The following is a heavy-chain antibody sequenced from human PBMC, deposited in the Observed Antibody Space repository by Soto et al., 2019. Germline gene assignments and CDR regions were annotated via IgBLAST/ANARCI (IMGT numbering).Heavy chain of an antibody. Sequence: GGSLRLSCSASGFIFTDYPMHWVRQAPGKGLEYVAAISKNGADTYYPDSVRGRFTISRDNSKNTVSLQLTSLNPDDTGIYYCVKQGGGGFSVDRGKGTLVTVSS. CDR1: GFIFTDYP. D-gene: IGHD3-16*01. J-gene: IGHJ4*02. CDR3: VKQGGGGFSVD. V-gene: IGHV3-64D*08. CDR2: ISKNGADT.